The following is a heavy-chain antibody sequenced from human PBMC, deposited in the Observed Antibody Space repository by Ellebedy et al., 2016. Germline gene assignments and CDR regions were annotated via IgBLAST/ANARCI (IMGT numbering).Heavy chain of an antibody. V-gene: IGHV5-51*01. J-gene: IGHJ4*02. CDR2: IYPGDSDT. Sequence: GESLKISCKGSGYSFTSYWISWVRQMPGKGLEWMGIIYPGDSDTRYRPSFQGQVTISADKSISTAYLQWNSLKASDTAMYYCARQGDIAARDAVGYWGQGTLITVSS. D-gene: IGHD6-6*01. CDR3: ARQGDIAARDAVGY. CDR1: GYSFTSYW.